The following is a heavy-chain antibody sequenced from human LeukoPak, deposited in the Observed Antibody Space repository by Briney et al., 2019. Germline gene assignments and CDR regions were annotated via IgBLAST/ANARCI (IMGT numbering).Heavy chain of an antibody. D-gene: IGHD6-13*01. CDR3: AKDQSIAAAGAFDY. CDR1: GFTFSSYA. J-gene: IGHJ4*02. Sequence: PGGSLRLSCAASGFTFSSYAMSWVRQAPGKGLEWVSLISWDGGSTYYADSVKGRFTISRDNSKNSLYLQMNSLRAEDTALYYCAKDQSIAAAGAFDYWGQGTLVTVSS. CDR2: ISWDGGST. V-gene: IGHV3-43D*03.